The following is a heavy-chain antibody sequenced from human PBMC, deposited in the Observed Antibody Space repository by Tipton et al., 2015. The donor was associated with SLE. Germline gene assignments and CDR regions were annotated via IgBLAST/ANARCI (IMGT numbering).Heavy chain of an antibody. D-gene: IGHD3-22*01. CDR3: ASKYYDSSGYYPDWYFDL. V-gene: IGHV4-59*07. Sequence: TLSLTCTVSGGSISSYYWSWIRQPPGKGLEWIGYIYYSGSTNYNPSLKSRVTISVDTSKNQFSLKLSSVTAADTAVYCCASKYYDSSGYYPDWYFDLWGRGTLVTVSS. CDR1: GGSISSYY. CDR2: IYYSGST. J-gene: IGHJ2*01.